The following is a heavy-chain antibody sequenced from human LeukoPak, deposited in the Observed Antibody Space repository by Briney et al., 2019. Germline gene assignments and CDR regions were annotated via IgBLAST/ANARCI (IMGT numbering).Heavy chain of an antibody. J-gene: IGHJ3*02. CDR3: ASYRGNYYDSKGAFDI. CDR1: GGSISSYY. CDR2: IYYSGST. D-gene: IGHD3-22*01. Sequence: SETLSLTCTVSGGSISSYYWSWIRQPPGKGLEWIGYIYYSGSTNYNPSLKSRVTISVDTSKNQFSLKLSSVTAADTAVYYCASYRGNYYDSKGAFDIWGQGTMVTVSS. V-gene: IGHV4-59*08.